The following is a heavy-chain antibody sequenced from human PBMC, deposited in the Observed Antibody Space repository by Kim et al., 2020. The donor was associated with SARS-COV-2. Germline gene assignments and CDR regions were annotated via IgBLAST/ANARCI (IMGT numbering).Heavy chain of an antibody. J-gene: IGHJ4*02. CDR1: GFTFSSYG. V-gene: IGHV3-30*18. CDR3: AKGDGRDYDIGFDY. D-gene: IGHD3-22*01. Sequence: GGSLRLSCAASGFTFSSYGMHWVRQAPGKGLEWVAVISYDGSNKYYADSVKGRFTISRDNSKNTLYLQMNSLRAEDTAVYYCAKGDGRDYDIGFDYWGQGTLVTVSS. CDR2: ISYDGSNK.